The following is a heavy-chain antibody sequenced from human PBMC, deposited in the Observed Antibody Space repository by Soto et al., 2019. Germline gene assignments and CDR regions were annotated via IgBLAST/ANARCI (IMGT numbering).Heavy chain of an antibody. V-gene: IGHV3-23*01. D-gene: IGHD2-2*01. CDR3: AKDHGYGYCSSTSCYAGEDYYYYGMDV. Sequence: TGGSLRLSCAASGFTFSSYAMSWVRQAPGKGLEWVSAISGSGGSTYYADSVKGRFTISRDNSKNTLYLQMNSLGAEDTAVYYCAKDHGYGYCSSTSCYAGEDYYYYGMDVWGQGTTVTVS. J-gene: IGHJ6*02. CDR1: GFTFSSYA. CDR2: ISGSGGST.